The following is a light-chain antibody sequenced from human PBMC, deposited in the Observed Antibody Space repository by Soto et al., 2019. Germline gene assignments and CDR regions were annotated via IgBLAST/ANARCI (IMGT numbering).Light chain of an antibody. CDR2: WAS. J-gene: IGKJ1*01. V-gene: IGKV4-1*01. CDR1: QSVLYSPNNKNY. CDR3: QQYHSPPQT. Sequence: DIVMTQSPDSLAVSLGERATINCKSSQSVLYSPNNKNYLAWYQQKPGQPPKLLVYWASTRESGVPDRFSGSGSGTDFTLTINSLQAEDVAVYYCQQYHSPPQTFGQETKVEIK.